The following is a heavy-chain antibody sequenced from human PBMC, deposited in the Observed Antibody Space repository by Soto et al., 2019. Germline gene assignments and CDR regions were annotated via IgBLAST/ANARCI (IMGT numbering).Heavy chain of an antibody. CDR3: ARMGDVPYYYYGMDV. V-gene: IGHV1-18*01. CDR2: INGYNGNT. D-gene: IGHD3-16*01. J-gene: IGHJ6*02. Sequence: QVQLVQSGAEVKKPGASVKVSCKASGYTFTSYGISWVRQAPGQGLEWLGWINGYNGNTNYAQKLQGRVTMTTDTSXXTAYMELRSLSSDDTAVYYCARMGDVPYYYYGMDVWGQGTTVTVSS. CDR1: GYTFTSYG.